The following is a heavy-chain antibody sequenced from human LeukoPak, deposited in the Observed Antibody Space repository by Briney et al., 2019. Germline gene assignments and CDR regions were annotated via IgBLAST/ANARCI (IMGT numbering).Heavy chain of an antibody. CDR2: ISGSGGST. D-gene: IGHD5/OR15-5a*01. CDR1: GFTFSSYG. CDR3: AKDLRVRFGTFDY. Sequence: GGSLRLSCAASGFTFSSYGMSWVRQAPGKGLEWVSAISGSGGSTYYADSVKGRFTISRDNSKNTLYLQMNSLRAEDTAVYYCAKDLRVRFGTFDYWGQGTLVTVSS. J-gene: IGHJ4*02. V-gene: IGHV3-23*01.